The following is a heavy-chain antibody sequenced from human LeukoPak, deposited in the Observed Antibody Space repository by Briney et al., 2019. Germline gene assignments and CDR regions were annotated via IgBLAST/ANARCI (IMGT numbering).Heavy chain of an antibody. CDR2: IDLSDSYT. J-gene: IGHJ4*02. Sequence: GESLRISCKGSGYSFTSYWISWVRQMPGKGLEWMERIDLSDSYTNYSPSFQGHVTISADKSISTAYLQWSSLKASDTAMYYCASLWFGELSSYYFDYWGQGTLVTVSS. D-gene: IGHD3-10*01. CDR1: GYSFTSYW. CDR3: ASLWFGELSSYYFDY. V-gene: IGHV5-10-1*01.